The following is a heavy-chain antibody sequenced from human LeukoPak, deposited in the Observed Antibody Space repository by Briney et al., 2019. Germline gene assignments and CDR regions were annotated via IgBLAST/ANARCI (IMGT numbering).Heavy chain of an antibody. CDR3: ARYTIYRGVRGDY. CDR1: GFTFSSYW. Sequence: PGGSLRLSCAASGFTFSSYWMSWVRQAPGKGLEWVANIKQDGSEKYYVDSVKGRFTISRDNAKNSLYLQMNSLRAEDTAVYYCARYTIYRGVRGDYWGQGTLVTVSS. D-gene: IGHD3-9*01. CDR2: IKQDGSEK. J-gene: IGHJ4*02. V-gene: IGHV3-7*01.